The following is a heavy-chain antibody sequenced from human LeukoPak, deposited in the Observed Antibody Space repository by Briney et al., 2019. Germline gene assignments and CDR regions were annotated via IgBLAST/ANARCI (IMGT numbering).Heavy chain of an antibody. V-gene: IGHV3-21*01. D-gene: IGHD1-26*01. J-gene: IGHJ4*02. CDR3: ARDLGGSYYGRLDY. Sequence: PGGSLRLSCAASGFXFSSYSINWVRQAPGKGLEWVSSISSSNSYIYYADSLKGRFTISRDNAKNSLYLQMNSLRAEDTAVYYCARDLGGSYYGRLDYWGQGTLVTVSS. CDR1: GFXFSSYS. CDR2: ISSSNSYI.